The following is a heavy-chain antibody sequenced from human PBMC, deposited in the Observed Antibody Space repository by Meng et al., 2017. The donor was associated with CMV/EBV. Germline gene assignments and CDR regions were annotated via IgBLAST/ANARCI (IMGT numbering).Heavy chain of an antibody. V-gene: IGHV4-61*02. Sequence: QVQLQAAGPGLVKPSQTLSLTCTVFGGSISSGSYYWSWIRQPAGKGLEWIGRIYTSGSTNYNPSLKSRVTISVDTSKNQFALKLSSVTAADTAVYYCASVQGLGVSWGQGTLVTVSS. CDR2: IYTSGST. CDR1: GGSISSGSYY. CDR3: ASVQGLGVS. J-gene: IGHJ4*02. D-gene: IGHD3-10*01.